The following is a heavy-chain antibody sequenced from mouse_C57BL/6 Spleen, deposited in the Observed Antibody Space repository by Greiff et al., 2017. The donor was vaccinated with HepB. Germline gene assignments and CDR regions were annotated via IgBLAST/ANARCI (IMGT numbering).Heavy chain of an antibody. D-gene: IGHD2-4*01. CDR2: INPYNGGT. J-gene: IGHJ2*01. CDR1: GYTFTDYY. V-gene: IGHV1-19*01. Sequence: EVQLQQSGPVLVKPGASVKMSCKASGYTFTDYYMNWVKQSHGKSLEWIGVINPYNGGTSYNQKFKGKATLTVDKSSSTAYMELNSLTSEDSAVYYCARLDDYSSYSFDYWGQGTTLTVSS. CDR3: ARLDDYSSYSFDY.